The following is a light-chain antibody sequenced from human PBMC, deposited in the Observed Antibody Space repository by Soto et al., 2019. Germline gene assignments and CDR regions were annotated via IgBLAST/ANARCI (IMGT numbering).Light chain of an antibody. CDR2: EGG. Sequence: QSALTQPASVSGSPGQSITISCTGTSSDVGSYNLVSWYQQHPGKDPKLMIYEGGKRPSGVSNRLSGSKSGNTASLTISELRAEDEADDYGCACARGSTYVFGTGTKVTVL. CDR1: SSDVGSYNL. J-gene: IGLJ1*01. V-gene: IGLV2-23*01. CDR3: CACARGSTYV.